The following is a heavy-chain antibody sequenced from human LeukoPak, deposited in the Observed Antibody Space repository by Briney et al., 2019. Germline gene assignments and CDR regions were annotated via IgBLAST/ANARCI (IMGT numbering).Heavy chain of an antibody. CDR3: ARRYSSSSNFDY. Sequence: ASVKVSCKASGYPFTSYGITWVRQAPGQGPEWMGWISAYTGNTNYAQKFQGRVSMTTGTSTTTAYMELRSLRSDDTAVYYCARRYSSSSNFDYWGQGTLVTVSS. D-gene: IGHD6-6*01. CDR2: ISAYTGNT. V-gene: IGHV1-18*01. J-gene: IGHJ4*02. CDR1: GYPFTSYG.